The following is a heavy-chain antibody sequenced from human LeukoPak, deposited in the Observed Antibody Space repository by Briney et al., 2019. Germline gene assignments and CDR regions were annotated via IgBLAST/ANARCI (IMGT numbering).Heavy chain of an antibody. CDR2: INPSGGST. CDR1: GYTYTSYY. V-gene: IGHV1-46*01. Sequence: ASVKVSCKASGYTYTSYYMHWVRQAPGQGLEWMGIINPSGGSTSYAQKFQGRVTMTRDTSTSTVYMELSSLRSEDTALYYCARGGIPAAMRSWFDPWGQGTLVTVSS. CDR3: ARGGIPAAMRSWFDP. J-gene: IGHJ5*02. D-gene: IGHD2-2*01.